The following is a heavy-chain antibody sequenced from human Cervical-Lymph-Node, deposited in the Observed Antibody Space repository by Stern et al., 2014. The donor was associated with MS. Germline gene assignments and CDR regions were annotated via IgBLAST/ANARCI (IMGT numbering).Heavy chain of an antibody. V-gene: IGHV1-69*09. J-gene: IGHJ6*02. CDR3: ARVADIVVVPTDNGMDV. CDR2: IIPMFGLA. Sequence: VQLLESGAEVKKPGSSVKVSCKASGGTFNTYTITWVRQAPGQRLEWMGRIIPMFGLAKYAQKFQGRVTITADKSTSTAYMALSSLRSEDTAVYYCARVADIVVVPTDNGMDVWGQGTTVTVSS. CDR1: GGTFNTYT. D-gene: IGHD2-2*01.